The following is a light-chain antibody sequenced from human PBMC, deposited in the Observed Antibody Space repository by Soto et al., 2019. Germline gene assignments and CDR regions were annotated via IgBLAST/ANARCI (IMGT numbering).Light chain of an antibody. Sequence: EIVLTQSPATLSLSPGERATLSCRASQSVSSDLAWYQQKPGQAPRLLIYDASNRATGIPARFSGSGSGTDFTLTISSLEPEDCAVYYCQQRSNLPTFGPGPTVDIK. V-gene: IGKV3-11*01. CDR3: QQRSNLPT. CDR1: QSVSSD. J-gene: IGKJ3*01. CDR2: DAS.